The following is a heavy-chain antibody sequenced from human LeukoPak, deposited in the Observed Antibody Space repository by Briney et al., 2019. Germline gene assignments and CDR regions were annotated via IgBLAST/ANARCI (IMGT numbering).Heavy chain of an antibody. V-gene: IGHV3-74*01. D-gene: IGHD3-22*01. J-gene: IGHJ6*02. Sequence: PGGSLRLSCAASGFTFSSYAMSWVRQGPGKGLVWVSRLNSDGSSIRYADSVKGRFTISRDNAKNTLSLQMNSLRAEDTAVYYCARSHYYDGSDFYYYYGLDVWGQGTTVTVSS. CDR2: LNSDGSSI. CDR1: GFTFSSYA. CDR3: ARSHYYDGSDFYYYYGLDV.